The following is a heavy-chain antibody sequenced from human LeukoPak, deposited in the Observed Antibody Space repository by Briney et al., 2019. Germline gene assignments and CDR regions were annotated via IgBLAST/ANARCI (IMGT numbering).Heavy chain of an antibody. CDR3: ARTNITSYYDSRGYDAFDV. D-gene: IGHD3-22*01. V-gene: IGHV5-51*01. CDR1: GYIFNAYW. J-gene: IGHJ3*01. CDR2: IYPDDSDT. Sequence: GESLKIPCKGSGYIFNAYWIAWVRQMPGRGLEGMGIIYPDDSDTRYSPSFQGQVTISADKSVSIDYLQWSSLKASLSAMYYCARTNITSYYDSRGYDAFDVWGQGTMVIVSS.